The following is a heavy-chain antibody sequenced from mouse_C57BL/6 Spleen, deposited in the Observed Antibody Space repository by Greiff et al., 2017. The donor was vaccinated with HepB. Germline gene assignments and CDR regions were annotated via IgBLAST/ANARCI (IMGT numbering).Heavy chain of an antibody. CDR3: ARGYYGNVWYFDV. V-gene: IGHV1-42*01. CDR1: GYSFTGYY. CDR2: INPSTGGT. D-gene: IGHD2-1*01. Sequence: VQLKQSGPELVKPGASVKISCKASGYSFTGYYMNWVKQSPEKSLEWIGEINPSTGGTTYNQKFKAKATLTVDKSSSTAYMQLKGLTSEDSAVYYFARGYYGNVWYFDVWGTGTTGTGSS. J-gene: IGHJ1*03.